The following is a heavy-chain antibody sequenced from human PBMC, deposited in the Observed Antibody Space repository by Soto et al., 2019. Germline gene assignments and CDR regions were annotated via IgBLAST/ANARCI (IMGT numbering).Heavy chain of an antibody. CDR3: AKALGSQWQVSDY. CDR1: AFSFSIYG. V-gene: IGHV3-30*18. J-gene: IGHJ4*02. D-gene: IGHD6-19*01. CDR2: ISNDGSNK. Sequence: GGSLRLSCAASAFSFSIYGMHWVRQAPGKGLEWVAVISNDGSNKNYADSVKGRFTISRDNSKNTLYLQMNSLRAEDTAVYYCAKALGSQWQVSDYWGQGTMVTVYS.